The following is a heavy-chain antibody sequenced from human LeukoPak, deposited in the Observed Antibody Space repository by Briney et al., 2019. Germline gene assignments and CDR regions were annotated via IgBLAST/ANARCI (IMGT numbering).Heavy chain of an antibody. CDR3: ARATAYPDWFDP. Sequence: GGSLRLSCAASGFSFISYAMSWVRQAPGKGLEWVSAISGSGGSTYYADSVKGRFTISRDNSKNTLYLQMNSLRAEDTAVYYCARATAYPDWFDPWGQGTLVTVSS. V-gene: IGHV3-23*01. CDR1: GFSFISYA. J-gene: IGHJ5*02. D-gene: IGHD4-17*01. CDR2: ISGSGGST.